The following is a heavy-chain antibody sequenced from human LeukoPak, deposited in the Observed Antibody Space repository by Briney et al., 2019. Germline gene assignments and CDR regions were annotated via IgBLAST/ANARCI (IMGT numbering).Heavy chain of an antibody. V-gene: IGHV1-18*01. CDR1: GYTFISYG. J-gene: IGHJ4*02. D-gene: IGHD3-22*01. CDR3: ARGHRTAAYDSTGSDY. Sequence: GASVKVSCKASGYTFISYGINWVRQAPGQGLEWVGWISAYNGNTNYAQQFQGRVTMTTDTSTSTAYMELRSLRSDDTAVYYCARGHRTAAYDSTGSDYWGQGTLVTVSS. CDR2: ISAYNGNT.